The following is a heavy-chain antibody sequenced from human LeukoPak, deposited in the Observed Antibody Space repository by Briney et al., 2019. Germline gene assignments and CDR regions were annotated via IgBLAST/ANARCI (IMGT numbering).Heavy chain of an antibody. J-gene: IGHJ6*02. CDR3: ARDMGPVTPTPEYFYYYGMDV. Sequence: ASVKVSCKASGYTFPSYGVSWVRQAPGQGLEWLGWINVHKGNTNYAQKVQDRVTITTDTSTTTAYMEVRDLTSDDTAVYYCARDMGPVTPTPEYFYYYGMDVWGQGTTVTVSS. CDR1: GYTFPSYG. D-gene: IGHD2-21*02. CDR2: INVHKGNT. V-gene: IGHV1-18*01.